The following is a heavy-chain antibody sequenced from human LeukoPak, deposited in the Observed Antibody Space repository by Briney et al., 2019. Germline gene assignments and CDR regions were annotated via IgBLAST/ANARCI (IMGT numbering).Heavy chain of an antibody. V-gene: IGHV3-66*01. Sequence: GGSLRLSCAASGFTVSSNYMSWVRQAPGKGLEWVSVIYSGGSTYYADSVKGRFTISRDNSKNTLYLQMNSLRAEDTAVYYCALPPHYYGSGSYLTPSSYWGQGTLVTVSS. CDR2: IYSGGST. J-gene: IGHJ4*02. CDR1: GFTVSSNY. D-gene: IGHD3-10*01. CDR3: ALPPHYYGSGSYLTPSSY.